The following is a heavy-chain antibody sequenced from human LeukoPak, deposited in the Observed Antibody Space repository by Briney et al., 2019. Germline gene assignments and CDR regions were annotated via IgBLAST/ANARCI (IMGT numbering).Heavy chain of an antibody. J-gene: IGHJ4*02. CDR3: VEDQGPSGYDTFDS. V-gene: IGHV3-64D*06. CDR2: ISFNGGST. Sequence: GGSLRLSCSASGFTSSSFTMHWVRQPPGKGLEYVSTISFNGGSTYYADSVEDRFTISRDNSKNTLYLQMSSLTTEDTAVYYCVEDQGPSGYDTFDSWGQGTLVTVSS. CDR1: GFTSSSFT. D-gene: IGHD5-12*01.